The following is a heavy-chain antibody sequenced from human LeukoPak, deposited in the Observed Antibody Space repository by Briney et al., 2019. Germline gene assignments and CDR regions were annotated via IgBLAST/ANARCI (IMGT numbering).Heavy chain of an antibody. CDR3: ATIGDGYNNDAFDI. J-gene: IGHJ3*02. CDR2: IKQDGSEK. Sequence: PGGSLRLSCAASGFTFSSYWMSWVRQAPGKGLEWVANIKQDGSEKYYVDSVKGRFTISGDNAENSLYLQMDSLRAEDTAVYYCATIGDGYNNDAFDIWGQGTMVTVS. D-gene: IGHD5-24*01. CDR1: GFTFSSYW. V-gene: IGHV3-7*01.